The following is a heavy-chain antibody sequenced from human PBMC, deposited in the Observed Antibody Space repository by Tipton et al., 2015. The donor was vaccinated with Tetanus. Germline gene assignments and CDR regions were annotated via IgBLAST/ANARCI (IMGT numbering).Heavy chain of an antibody. CDR1: GFTFSSYS. J-gene: IGHJ6*02. D-gene: IGHD6-19*01. Sequence: GSLRLSCAASGFTFSSYSMNWVRQAPGKGLEWVSYISSSSSTIYYADSVKGRFTISRDNARNSLYLQMNSLRAEDTAVYYCARDSGGWDYYYYGMDVWGQGTTVTVSS. CDR3: ARDSGGWDYYYYGMDV. V-gene: IGHV3-48*01. CDR2: ISSSSSTI.